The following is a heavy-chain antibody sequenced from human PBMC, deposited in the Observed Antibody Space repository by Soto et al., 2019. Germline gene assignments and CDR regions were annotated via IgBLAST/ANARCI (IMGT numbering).Heavy chain of an antibody. D-gene: IGHD1-26*01. J-gene: IGHJ2*01. Sequence: EVQLVESGGGLVQPGGSLTLSCAVSGFTFSSYWMHWVRQAPGKGVVWVSRINPDGRGTNYADSEKGRFTTSRDNAKNTLYLQMNSLRPEDTAVYYCARVGQGAWYFDLWGRGTLVTVSS. CDR1: GFTFSSYW. V-gene: IGHV3-74*01. CDR2: INPDGRGT. CDR3: ARVGQGAWYFDL.